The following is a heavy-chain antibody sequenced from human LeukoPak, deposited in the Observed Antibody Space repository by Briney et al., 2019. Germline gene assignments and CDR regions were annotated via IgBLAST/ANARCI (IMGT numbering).Heavy chain of an antibody. V-gene: IGHV1-69*01. D-gene: IGHD3-9*01. Sequence: SVKVSCKASGGTFSSYAISWVRQAPGQGLEWMGGIIPIFGTANYAQKFQGRVTITADESTCTAYMELSSLRTEDTAVYYCASGRYDILTGADYWGQGTLVTVSS. CDR2: IIPIFGTA. CDR3: ASGRYDILTGADY. J-gene: IGHJ4*02. CDR1: GGTFSSYA.